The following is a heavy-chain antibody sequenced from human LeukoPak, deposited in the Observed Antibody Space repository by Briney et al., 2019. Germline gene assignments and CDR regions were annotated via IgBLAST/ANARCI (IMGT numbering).Heavy chain of an antibody. CDR1: GYSFTTYW. Sequence: GESLKISCKGSGYSFTTYWIGWVRQMPGKGLEWMGIIQPGDTDTRYRPSFQGQVTISADKSISTAYLQWSSLKASDTAMYYCARSDSSGWRYWGQGTLSPSPQ. CDR2: IQPGDTDT. CDR3: ARSDSSGWRY. J-gene: IGHJ4*02. V-gene: IGHV5-51*01. D-gene: IGHD6-19*01.